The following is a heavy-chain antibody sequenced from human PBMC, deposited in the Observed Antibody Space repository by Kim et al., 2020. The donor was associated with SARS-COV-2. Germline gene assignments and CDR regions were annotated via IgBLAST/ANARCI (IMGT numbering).Heavy chain of an antibody. CDR2: MNPNSGNT. J-gene: IGHJ5*02. Sequence: ASVKVSCKASGYTFTSYDINWVRQATGQGLEWMGWMNPNSGNTGYAQKFQGRVTMTRNTSISTAYMELSSLRSEDTAVYYCARGPKGVHPPQPFSPSSPVRIPRRIRAAWPLAASHRTSFLDP. V-gene: IGHV1-8*01. CDR3: ARGPKGVHPPQPFSPSSPVRIPRRIRAAWPLAASHRTSFLDP. CDR1: GYTFTSYD. D-gene: IGHD6-25*01.